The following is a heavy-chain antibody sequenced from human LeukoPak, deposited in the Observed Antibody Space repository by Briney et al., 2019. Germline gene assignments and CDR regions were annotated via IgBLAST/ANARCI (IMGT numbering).Heavy chain of an antibody. D-gene: IGHD3-10*01. CDR2: IYTSGTT. CDR3: ARGRFGESHYYYYYMDV. V-gene: IGHV4-4*07. CDR1: GASISSYY. Sequence: PSETLSLTCTVSGASISSYYWSWIRQSAGKGLEWIGLIYTSGTTNYNPSLKSRVTISVDTSKNQFSLKLSSVTAADTAVYYCARGRFGESHYYYYYMDVWGKGTTVTISS. J-gene: IGHJ6*03.